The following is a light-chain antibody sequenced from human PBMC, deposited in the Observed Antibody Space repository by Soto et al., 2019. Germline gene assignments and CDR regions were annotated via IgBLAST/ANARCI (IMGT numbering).Light chain of an antibody. CDR1: QSISNW. CDR2: AAS. J-gene: IGKJ1*01. V-gene: IGKV1-5*01. Sequence: DIQMTQSPSTLSASVGDRVTITCRASQSISNWLAWYQQRPGKSPNLLSFAASKLQSGVPSRFSGNGSGTEFTLTSSSLQPDDVATYYCQQFNSYSRVFGQGTKVEIK. CDR3: QQFNSYSRV.